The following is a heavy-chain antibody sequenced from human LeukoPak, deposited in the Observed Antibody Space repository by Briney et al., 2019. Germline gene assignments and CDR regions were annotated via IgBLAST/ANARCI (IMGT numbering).Heavy chain of an antibody. V-gene: IGHV4-59*01. CDR2: IYYTGSP. Sequence: SETLSLTCTISGGSISSYYWSWIRQPPGKGLEWIGYIYYTGSPNCNPSLKSRVTMSVDTSKNQFSLKLSSVTAADTAVYYCAKSRSSWENYFDYWGQGTLVTVSP. J-gene: IGHJ4*02. CDR3: AKSRSSWENYFDY. D-gene: IGHD2-15*01. CDR1: GGSISSYY.